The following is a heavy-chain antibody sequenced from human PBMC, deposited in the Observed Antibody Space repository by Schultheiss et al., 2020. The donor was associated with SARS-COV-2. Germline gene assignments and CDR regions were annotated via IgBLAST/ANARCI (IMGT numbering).Heavy chain of an antibody. Sequence: SETLSLTCAVYGGSISSGGYYWTWIRQLPGKGLQWIGYIHYSGSTNYNPSLKSRVTISVDTSKNQFSLKLSSVTAADTAVYYCARGDIVVVPAAMHYYYYGMDVWGQGTTVTVSS. V-gene: IGHV4-31*11. CDR2: IHYSGST. J-gene: IGHJ6*02. CDR3: ARGDIVVVPAAMHYYYYGMDV. D-gene: IGHD2-2*01. CDR1: GGSISSGGYY.